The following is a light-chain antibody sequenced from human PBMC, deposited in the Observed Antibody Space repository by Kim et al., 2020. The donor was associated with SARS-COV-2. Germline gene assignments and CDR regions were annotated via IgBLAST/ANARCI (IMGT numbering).Light chain of an antibody. V-gene: IGLV1-47*01. Sequence: GRGTTTSVSECSPNIGRSYGYWYQRPPGTAPNLLIYRNNPRPSGVPDRFSGSKSGTSASLAISGLRSEDEADYYCGAWDDSLSGRVFGGGTQLTVL. CDR2: RNN. CDR1: SPNIGRSY. CDR3: GAWDDSLSGRV. J-gene: IGLJ3*02.